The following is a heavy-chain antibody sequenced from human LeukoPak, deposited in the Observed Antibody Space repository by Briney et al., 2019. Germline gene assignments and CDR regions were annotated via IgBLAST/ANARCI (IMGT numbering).Heavy chain of an antibody. J-gene: IGHJ5*01. D-gene: IGHD3-10*01. CDR3: ARARRSGGITLIRGVKDRGWFDS. CDR1: GFTFSSHA. CDR2: ISYDGSNK. Sequence: GGSLRLSCAASGFTFSSHAMVWVRQAPGKGLEWVSFISYDGSNKVHADSVMGRFTISRDNSKNAVDLQLNSLRDEDTAVYYCARARRSGGITLIRGVKDRGWFDSWGQGTLVTVSS. V-gene: IGHV3-30-3*01.